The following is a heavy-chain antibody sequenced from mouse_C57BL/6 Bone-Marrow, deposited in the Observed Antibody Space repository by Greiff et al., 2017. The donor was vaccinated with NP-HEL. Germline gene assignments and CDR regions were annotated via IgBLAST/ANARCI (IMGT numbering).Heavy chain of an antibody. J-gene: IGHJ2*01. CDR3: ARYYYGSSFDY. CDR1: GYTFTNYW. CDR2: IYPGGGYT. D-gene: IGHD1-1*01. V-gene: IGHV1-63*01. Sequence: QVQLQQSGAELVRPGTSVKMYCKASGYTFTNYWIGWAKQRPGHGLEWIGDIYPGGGYTNYNEKFKGKATLTADKSSSTAYMQFSSLTSEDSAIYYCARYYYGSSFDYWGQGTTLTVSS.